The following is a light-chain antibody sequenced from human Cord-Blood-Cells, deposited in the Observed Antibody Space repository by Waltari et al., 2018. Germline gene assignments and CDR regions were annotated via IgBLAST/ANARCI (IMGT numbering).Light chain of an antibody. CDR2: GAS. V-gene: IGKV3-20*01. CDR3: QQYGSSQFT. CDR1: QSVSNSY. Sequence: EIALPQSPGTLSLSPGERATLSCRASQSVSNSYLAWYQQKPGQAPRLLIYGASSRATGIPDRFSGSGSGTDFTLTISRLEPEDFAVYYCQQYGSSQFTFGPGTKVDIK. J-gene: IGKJ3*01.